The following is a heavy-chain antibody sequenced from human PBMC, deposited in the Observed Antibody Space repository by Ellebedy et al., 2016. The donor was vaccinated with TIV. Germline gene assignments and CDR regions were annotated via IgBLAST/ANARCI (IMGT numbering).Heavy chain of an antibody. CDR1: GFTFSSYA. D-gene: IGHD2-21*02. CDR2: ISGSGGST. J-gene: IGHJ4*02. V-gene: IGHV3-23*01. CDR3: AAMRVVVTNNPFDY. Sequence: PGGSLRLSCAASGFTFSSYAMSWVRQAPGKGLEWVSAISGSGGSTYYADSVKGRFTISRDNSKNTLYLQMNSLRAEDTAVYYCAAMRVVVTNNPFDYWGQGTLVTVSS.